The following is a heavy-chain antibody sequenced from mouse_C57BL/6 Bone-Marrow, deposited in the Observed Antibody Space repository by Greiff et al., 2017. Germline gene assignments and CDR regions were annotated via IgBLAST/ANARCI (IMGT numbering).Heavy chain of an antibody. Sequence: EVKLQESGPGLVKPSQSLSLTCSVTGYSITSGYYWNWIRQFPGNKLEWMGYISYDGSNNYNPSLKNRISITRDTSKNQFFLKLNSVTTEDTATYYCARDGYGTKPYFDYWGQGTTLTVSS. J-gene: IGHJ2*01. CDR2: ISYDGSN. D-gene: IGHD1-1*01. CDR3: ARDGYGTKPYFDY. CDR1: GYSITSGYY. V-gene: IGHV3-6*01.